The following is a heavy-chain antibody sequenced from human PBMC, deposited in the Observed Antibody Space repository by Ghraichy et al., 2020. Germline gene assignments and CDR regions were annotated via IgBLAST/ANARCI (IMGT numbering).Heavy chain of an antibody. CDR2: ISYDGSNK. CDR1: GFTFSSYA. V-gene: IGHV3-30-3*01. Sequence: GGSLRLSCAASGFTFSSYAMHWVRRAPGKGLEWVAVISYDGSNKYYADSVKGRFTISRDNSKNTLYLQMNSLRAEDTAVYYCASERGYCGGGSCYPTPFDYWGQGTLVTVSS. D-gene: IGHD2-15*01. CDR3: ASERGYCGGGSCYPTPFDY. J-gene: IGHJ4*02.